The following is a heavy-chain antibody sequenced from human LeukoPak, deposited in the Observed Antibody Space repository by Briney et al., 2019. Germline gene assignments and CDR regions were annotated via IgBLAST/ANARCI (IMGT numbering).Heavy chain of an antibody. D-gene: IGHD3-9*01. V-gene: IGHV2-5*01. Sequence: SQTLSLTCTFSDFSLSTPGMGVGWIRQPPGKALEWLAFIYYNDDKRYSPSLRSRLTITRDTSKNQVVLAMTNMDPVDTATYYCAHLVVTIDWRSYFDYWGQGALVTVSP. CDR2: IYYNDDK. J-gene: IGHJ4*02. CDR3: AHLVVTIDWRSYFDY. CDR1: DFSLSTPGMG.